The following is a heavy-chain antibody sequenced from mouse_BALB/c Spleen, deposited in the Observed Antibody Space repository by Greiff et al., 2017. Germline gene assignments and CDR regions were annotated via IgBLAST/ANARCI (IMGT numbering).Heavy chain of an antibody. J-gene: IGHJ4*01. CDR1: GFTFSSYY. CDR2: INSNGGST. Sequence: EVKLVESGGGLVKLGGSLKLSCAASGFTFSSYYMSWVRQTPEKRLELVAAINSNGGSTYYPDTVKGRFTISRDNAKNTLYLQMSSLKSEDTALYYCARRDDYDGRYAMDYWGQGTSVTVSA. CDR3: ARRDDYDGRYAMDY. D-gene: IGHD2-4*01. V-gene: IGHV5-6-2*01.